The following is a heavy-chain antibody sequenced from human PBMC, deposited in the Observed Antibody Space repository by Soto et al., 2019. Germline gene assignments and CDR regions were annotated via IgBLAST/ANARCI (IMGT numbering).Heavy chain of an antibody. D-gene: IGHD4-17*01. Sequence: SETLSLTCAVSGGSISSGGYSWSWIRQPPGKGLEWIGYIYHSGSTYYNPSLKSRVTISVDRSKNQFSLKLSSVTAADTAVYYCASYGDYNWFDPWGQGTLVTVSS. V-gene: IGHV4-30-2*01. CDR3: ASYGDYNWFDP. CDR2: IYHSGST. J-gene: IGHJ5*02. CDR1: GGSISSGGYS.